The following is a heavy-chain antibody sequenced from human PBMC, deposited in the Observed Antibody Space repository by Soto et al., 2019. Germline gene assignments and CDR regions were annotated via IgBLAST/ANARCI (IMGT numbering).Heavy chain of an antibody. V-gene: IGHV4-34*01. CDR1: GGSFSGYY. CDR2: INHSGST. CDR3: ARILHYYYYGMDI. J-gene: IGHJ6*02. Sequence: SETLSLTCAVYGGSFSGYYWSWIRQPPGKGLEWIGEINHSGSTNYNPSLKSRVTISVDTSKNQFSLKLSSVTAADTAVYYCARILHYYYYGMDIWGQGTTVTVSS.